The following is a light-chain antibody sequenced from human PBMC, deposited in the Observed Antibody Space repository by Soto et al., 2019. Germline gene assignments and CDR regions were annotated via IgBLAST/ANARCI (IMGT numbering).Light chain of an antibody. CDR2: TAS. CDR1: QSISSW. V-gene: IGKV1-5*01. Sequence: DIQMTQSPSTLSASVGDRVTITCLASQSISSWLAWYQQKPGKAPKLLISTASTLQSGVPSRFSGSGSGTEFTLTISSLQPEDFATYYCQQLDNYPRTFGQGTKVDIK. J-gene: IGKJ1*01. CDR3: QQLDNYPRT.